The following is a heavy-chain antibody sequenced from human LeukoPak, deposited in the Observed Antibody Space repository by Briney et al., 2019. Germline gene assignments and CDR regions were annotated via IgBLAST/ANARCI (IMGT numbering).Heavy chain of an antibody. D-gene: IGHD3-22*01. CDR2: MNPNSGNT. J-gene: IGHJ4*02. CDR3: ARGSQTIITTFCDN. CDR1: GYTFSNYD. Sequence: ASVKVSCKVSGYTFSNYDINWVRQATGQGLEWMGWMNPNSGNTGYAQKFQGRVTMTRDTSINTAYMELSSLRSDDTAVYYCARGSQTIITTFCDNWGQGTLVTVSS. V-gene: IGHV1-8*01.